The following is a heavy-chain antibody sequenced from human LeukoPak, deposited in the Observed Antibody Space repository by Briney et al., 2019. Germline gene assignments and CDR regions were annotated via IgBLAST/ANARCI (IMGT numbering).Heavy chain of an antibody. D-gene: IGHD3-10*01. CDR1: GFTFSSYA. V-gene: IGHV3-23*01. Sequence: PGGSLRLSCAASGFTFSSYAMSWVRQAPGKGLEWVSAISGSGGGTYYADSVKGRFTISRDNSKNTLYLQMNSLRAEDTAVYYCAKSPLRWFGELLPSGHFDYWGQGTLVTVSS. J-gene: IGHJ4*02. CDR3: AKSPLRWFGELLPSGHFDY. CDR2: ISGSGGGT.